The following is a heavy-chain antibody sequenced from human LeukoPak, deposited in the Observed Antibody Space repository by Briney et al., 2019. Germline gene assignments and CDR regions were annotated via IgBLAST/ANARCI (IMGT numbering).Heavy chain of an antibody. Sequence: GGSLRLSCAASGFTFSTHSMYWVRQAPGNGLEWVSSISASSNFIHYAESVRGRFTISRDNAKNSLYLQMNSLGAQDTAVYYCARPATGYCSSAGCHWDSWGQGTLVTVSS. CDR1: GFTFSTHS. D-gene: IGHD2-2*01. J-gene: IGHJ4*02. V-gene: IGHV3-21*01. CDR3: ARPATGYCSSAGCHWDS. CDR2: ISASSNFI.